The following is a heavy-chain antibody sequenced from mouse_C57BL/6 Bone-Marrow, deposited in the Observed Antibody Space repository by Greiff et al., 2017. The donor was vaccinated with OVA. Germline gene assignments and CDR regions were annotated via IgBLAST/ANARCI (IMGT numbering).Heavy chain of an antibody. V-gene: IGHV5-16*01. CDR1: GFTFSDYY. D-gene: IGHD2-2*01. CDR2: INYDGSST. J-gene: IGHJ1*03. Sequence: EVMLVESEGGLVQPGSSMKLSCTASGFTFSDYYMAWVRQVPEKGLEWVANINYDGSSTYYLDSLKSRFIISRDNAKNILYLQMSSLKSEDTATYYCARDRGYPWYFDVWGTGTTVTVSS. CDR3: ARDRGYPWYFDV.